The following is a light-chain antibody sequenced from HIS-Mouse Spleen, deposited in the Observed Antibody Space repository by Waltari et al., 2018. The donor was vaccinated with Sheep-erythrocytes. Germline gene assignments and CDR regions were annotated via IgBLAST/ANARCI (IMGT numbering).Light chain of an antibody. V-gene: IGLV3-10*01. J-gene: IGLJ3*02. CDR2: EDS. CDR3: YSTDSSGNHWV. Sequence: SYELTQPPSVSVSPGQTARITCSGDALPKKYAYWYQQKSGQAPVLVIYEDSKRPSWIPERFSVSTSGTMATLTISGAQVEDEADYYCYSTDSSGNHWVFGGGTKLTVL. CDR1: ALPKKY.